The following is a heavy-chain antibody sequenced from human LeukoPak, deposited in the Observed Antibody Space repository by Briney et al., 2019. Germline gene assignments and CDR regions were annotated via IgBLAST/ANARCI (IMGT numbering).Heavy chain of an antibody. Sequence: SETLSLTCTVSGGSISSYYWSWIRQPAGKGLEWIGRIYTSGSTNYNPSLKSRVTMSVDTSKNQFSLKLSSVTAADTAVYYCARVWYGYSGYDPLYYYMDVWGKGTTVTISS. V-gene: IGHV4-4*07. CDR2: IYTSGST. D-gene: IGHD5-12*01. J-gene: IGHJ6*03. CDR3: ARVWYGYSGYDPLYYYMDV. CDR1: GGSISSYY.